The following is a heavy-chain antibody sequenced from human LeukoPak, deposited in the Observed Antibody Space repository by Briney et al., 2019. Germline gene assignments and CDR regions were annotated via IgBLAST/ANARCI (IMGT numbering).Heavy chain of an antibody. V-gene: IGHV3-48*01. CDR2: ISSSSSTI. D-gene: IGHD6-6*01. Sequence: GGSLRLSCAASGFTFSSYSMNWVRQAPGKGLEWVSYISSSSSTIYYADSVKGRFTISRDNAKNSLYLQMNSLRAEDTAVYYCARDIRAGSSSNLDYWGQGTLVTVSS. CDR3: ARDIRAGSSSNLDY. CDR1: GFTFSSYS. J-gene: IGHJ4*02.